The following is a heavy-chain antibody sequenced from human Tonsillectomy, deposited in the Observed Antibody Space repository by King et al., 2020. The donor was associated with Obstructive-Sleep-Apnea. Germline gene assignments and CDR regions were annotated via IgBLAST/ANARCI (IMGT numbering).Heavy chain of an antibody. V-gene: IGHV4-59*08. Sequence: MQLQESGPGLVETSETLSLTCTVSGGSLSSYFWSWIRRPPGKGLEWIGYVFYTGSTDYNPPLKSRVAISVDTSKNYFSLKLSSVTAADTAFYYCARGVAATGYFDYWGQGTQVTVSS. CDR1: GGSLSSYF. CDR3: ARGVAATGYFDY. CDR2: VFYTGST. D-gene: IGHD6-13*01. J-gene: IGHJ4*02.